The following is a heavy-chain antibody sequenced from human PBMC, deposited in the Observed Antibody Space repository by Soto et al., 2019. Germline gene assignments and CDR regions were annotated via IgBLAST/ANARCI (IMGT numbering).Heavy chain of an antibody. D-gene: IGHD6-13*01. CDR1: GGTFSSYT. J-gene: IGHJ5*02. CDR3: ARGGGSSWYVGWCDP. CDR2: IIPILGIA. V-gene: IGHV1-69*02. Sequence: QVQLVQSGAEVKKPGSSVKVSCKASGGTFSSYTISWVRQAPGQGLEWRGRIIPILGIAHYAQKFQGRVTITADKSTSTAYMELSSLRSEDTAVYYCARGGGSSWYVGWCDPWGQGTLGTGSS.